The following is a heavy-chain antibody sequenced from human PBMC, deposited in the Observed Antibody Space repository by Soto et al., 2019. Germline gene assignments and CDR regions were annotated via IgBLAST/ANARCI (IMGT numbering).Heavy chain of an antibody. CDR2: IIPIFGTA. J-gene: IGHJ4*02. D-gene: IGHD3-3*01. CDR1: GGTFSSYA. Sequence: GASVKVSCKASGGTFSSYAISWVRQAPGQGLEWMGGIIPIFGTANYAQKFQGRVTITADESTSTAYMELSSLRSEDTAVYYCARPTGYDFWSGAFDYWGQGTLVTVSS. CDR3: ARPTGYDFWSGAFDY. V-gene: IGHV1-69*13.